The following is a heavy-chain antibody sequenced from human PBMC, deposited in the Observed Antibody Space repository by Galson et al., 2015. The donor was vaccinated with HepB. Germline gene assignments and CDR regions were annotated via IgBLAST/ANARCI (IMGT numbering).Heavy chain of an antibody. CDR2: ISWNSGYI. CDR3: AKVAISWYSGAFDI. Sequence: SLRLSCAASGFTFDDYAMHWVRQAPGKGLEWVSGISWNSGYIGYADSVKGRFTISRDNAKNSLDLQMNSLRAEDTALYYCAKVAISWYSGAFDIWGQGTKVTVSS. CDR1: GFTFDDYA. V-gene: IGHV3-9*01. D-gene: IGHD6-13*01. J-gene: IGHJ3*02.